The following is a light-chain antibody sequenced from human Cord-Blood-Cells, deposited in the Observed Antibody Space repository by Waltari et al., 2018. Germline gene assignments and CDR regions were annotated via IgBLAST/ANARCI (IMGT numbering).Light chain of an antibody. CDR3: QQRYSTPLT. J-gene: IGKJ4*01. CDR2: AAS. V-gene: IGKV1-39*01. CDR1: TSIGSY. Sequence: DIQVSQSPSSLSESVGDRVTLTCRACTSIGSYVNWYQQKPGKAPKLLFYAASSLQSGVPSRFSVSGSETDCTLTVSSLQPEDCATYYCQQRYSTPLTFGGGTKVEIK.